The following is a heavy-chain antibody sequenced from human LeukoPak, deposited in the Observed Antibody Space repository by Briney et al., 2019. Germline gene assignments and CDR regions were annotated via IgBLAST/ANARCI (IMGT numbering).Heavy chain of an antibody. CDR3: ARVDYYDSSGYSEIDY. CDR2: IIPIFGTA. J-gene: IGHJ4*02. V-gene: IGHV1-69*05. CDR1: GGTFSSYA. Sequence: SVKVSCKASGGTFSSYAISWVRQAPGQGLEWMGRIIPIFGTANYAQKFQGRVTITTDEPTSTAYMELSSLRSEDTAVYYCARVDYYDSSGYSEIDYWGQGTLVTVSS. D-gene: IGHD3-22*01.